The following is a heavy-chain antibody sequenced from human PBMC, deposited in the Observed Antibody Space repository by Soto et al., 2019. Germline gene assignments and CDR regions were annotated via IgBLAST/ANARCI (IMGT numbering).Heavy chain of an antibody. CDR3: AIEGDSISSVRRLYYYYYYMDV. CDR1: GFTFSSYS. Sequence: GGSPRLSCAASGFTFSSYSMNWVRQAPGKGLEWVSSISSSSSYIYYADSVKGRLTISRDNAKNSLYLQMNSLRAEDTAVYYCAIEGDSISSVRRLYYYYYYMDVCGKGTTVTVSS. J-gene: IGHJ6*03. D-gene: IGHD6-6*01. V-gene: IGHV3-21*01. CDR2: ISSSSSYI.